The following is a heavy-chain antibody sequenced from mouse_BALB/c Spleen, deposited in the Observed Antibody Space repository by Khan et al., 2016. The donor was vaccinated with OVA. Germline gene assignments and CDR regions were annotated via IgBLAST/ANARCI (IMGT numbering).Heavy chain of an antibody. Sequence: EVKLLESGPELVKPGTSVKMSCKASGYRFTSYIIHWVKQKPGQGLEWIGYINPYNGATKYNEKFKGKATLTSDKSSNTAYMELSSLTSEDFAVYYCARGNWQSYYFDYWGQGTTLTVSS. D-gene: IGHD4-1*01. J-gene: IGHJ2*01. V-gene: IGHV1S136*01. CDR2: INPYNGAT. CDR1: GYRFTSYI. CDR3: ARGNWQSYYFDY.